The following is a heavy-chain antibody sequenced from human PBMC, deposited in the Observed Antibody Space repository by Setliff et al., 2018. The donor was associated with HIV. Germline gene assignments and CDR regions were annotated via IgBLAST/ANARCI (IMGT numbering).Heavy chain of an antibody. Sequence: VASVKVSCKASGYTFTTYAIHWVRQAPGQRLEFMGWINPNSGGTNYAQKFQGRVTMTRDTSISTAYMELSRLRSEDTAVYYCATIVAVAGMGFDYWGQGTLVTVS. J-gene: IGHJ4*02. CDR3: ATIVAVAGMGFDY. CDR1: GYTFTTYA. V-gene: IGHV1-2*02. D-gene: IGHD6-19*01. CDR2: INPNSGGT.